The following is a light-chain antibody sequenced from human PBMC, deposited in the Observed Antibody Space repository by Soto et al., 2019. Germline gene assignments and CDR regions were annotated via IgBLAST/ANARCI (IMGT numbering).Light chain of an antibody. CDR3: SSYTSSNSLV. CDR2: EVS. J-gene: IGLJ3*02. Sequence: QSALTQPASVSGSPGQSITISCTGTSSDVGGYNYVSWYQQQSGKAPKLMIHEVSNRPSGVSDRFSGSKSGNSASLTISGLQADDEADYHCSSYTSSNSLVFGGGTKVTVL. CDR1: SSDVGGYNY. V-gene: IGLV2-14*01.